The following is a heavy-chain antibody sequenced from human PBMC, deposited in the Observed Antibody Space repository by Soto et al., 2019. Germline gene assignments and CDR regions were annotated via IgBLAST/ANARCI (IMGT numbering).Heavy chain of an antibody. D-gene: IGHD4-17*01. V-gene: IGHV1-2*02. CDR1: GYTFTDYY. CDR2: INPNSGGT. J-gene: IGHJ4*02. Sequence: ASVKVSCKTSGYTFTDYYVHWVRQAPGQGLEWMGWINPNSGGTNFAQKLQGRVTMTRDTSINTVYMELSRLRSDDTADYYCARDLKTPGDYTGAFDYWGQGTLVTVSS. CDR3: ARDLKTPGDYTGAFDY.